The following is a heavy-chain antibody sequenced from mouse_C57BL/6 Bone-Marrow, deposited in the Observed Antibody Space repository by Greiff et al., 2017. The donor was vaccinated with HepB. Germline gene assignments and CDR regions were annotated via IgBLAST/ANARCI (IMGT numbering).Heavy chain of an antibody. J-gene: IGHJ3*01. CDR3: AREGLHYYGSSEFAY. V-gene: IGHV1-64*01. CDR2: IHPNSGST. Sequence: QVQLKQPGAELVKPGASVKLSCKASGYTFTSYWMHWVKQRPGQGLEWIGMIHPNSGSTNYNEKFKSKATLTVDKSSSTAYMQLSSLTSEDSAVYYCAREGLHYYGSSEFAYWGQGTLVTVSA. D-gene: IGHD1-1*01. CDR1: GYTFTSYW.